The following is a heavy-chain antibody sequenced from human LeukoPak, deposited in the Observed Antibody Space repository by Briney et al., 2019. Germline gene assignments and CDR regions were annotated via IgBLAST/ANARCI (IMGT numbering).Heavy chain of an antibody. D-gene: IGHD3-22*01. J-gene: IGHJ4*02. CDR1: GGSFSSYY. CDR2: INHSGST. Sequence: SETLSLTCAVYGGSFSSYYWTWIRQPPGKGLEWIGEINHSGSTNYTPSLKSRVSISVDTSKNQFFLNLSSVTAADTAVYYCAGLVGRYSSGLYYYYFDYWGQGTLVTVSS. CDR3: AGLVGRYSSGLYYYYFDY. V-gene: IGHV4-34*01.